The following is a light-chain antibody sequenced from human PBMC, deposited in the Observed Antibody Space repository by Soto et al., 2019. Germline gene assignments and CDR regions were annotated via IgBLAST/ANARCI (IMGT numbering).Light chain of an antibody. V-gene: IGLV2-14*01. CDR2: DVT. Sequence: QSALTQPASVSGSPGQSITISCTGTSSDVGGYNYVSWYQPHPGKAPKLIIYDVTNRPSGVSDRFSGSKSGNTASLTISGLQAEDEADYYCSSYTISSTWVFGGGTKLTVL. CDR3: SSYTISSTWV. CDR1: SSDVGGYNY. J-gene: IGLJ3*02.